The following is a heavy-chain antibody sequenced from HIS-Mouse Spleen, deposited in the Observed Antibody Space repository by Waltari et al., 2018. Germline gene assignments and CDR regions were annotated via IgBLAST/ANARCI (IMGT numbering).Heavy chain of an antibody. CDR2: IYYSGST. D-gene: IGHD6-13*01. CDR1: GGSISSGGYY. J-gene: IGHJ2*01. V-gene: IGHV4-31*03. Sequence: QVQLQESGPGLVKPSQTLSLTCTVSGGSISSGGYYWSWIRQHPGKGLEWIGGIYYSGSTYYNPSLKSRVTISVDTSKNQFSLKLSSVTAADTAVYYCAREIPYSSSWYDWYFDLWGRGTLVTVSS. CDR3: AREIPYSSSWYDWYFDL.